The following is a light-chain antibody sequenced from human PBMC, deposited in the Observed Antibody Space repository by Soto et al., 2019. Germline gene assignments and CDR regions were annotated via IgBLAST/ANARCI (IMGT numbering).Light chain of an antibody. CDR1: QVISTS. J-gene: IGKJ5*01. CDR2: AAS. CDR3: QQLFDSPIT. V-gene: IGKV1-9*01. Sequence: DIHLAHSPSFLSRSVGDIVTITCRASQVISTSLAWYQVKPGKAPKLLIYAASTLESGVPSRFSATVSGTEFSLTITSLQPEDFATYYCQQLFDSPITFGQGTRLEIK.